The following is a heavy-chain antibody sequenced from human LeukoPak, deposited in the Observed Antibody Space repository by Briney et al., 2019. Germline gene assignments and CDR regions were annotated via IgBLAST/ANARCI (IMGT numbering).Heavy chain of an antibody. J-gene: IGHJ4*02. Sequence: GGSLRLSCVSSGFTFSNYEMNWVRQAPGKGLEWISYISGRGVVYYADSVKGRFTVSRDDANNSLYLQMNSLRAEDTAVYYCARGQRRGYYDFWSRYPYFDYWGQGILVTVSS. V-gene: IGHV3-48*03. CDR3: ARGQRRGYYDFWSRYPYFDY. CDR2: ISGRGVV. CDR1: GFTFSNYE. D-gene: IGHD3-3*01.